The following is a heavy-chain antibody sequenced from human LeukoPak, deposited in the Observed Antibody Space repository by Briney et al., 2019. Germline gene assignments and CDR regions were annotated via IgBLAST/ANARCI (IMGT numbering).Heavy chain of an antibody. CDR1: GFTFSSYG. CDR2: IWYDGSNK. Sequence: GGSLRLSCAASGFTFSSYGMHWVRQAQGKGLEWVAVIWYDGSNKYYADSVKGRFTISRDNSKNTLYLQMNSLRAEDTAVYYCARDIGLAVVVPAALDYWGQGTLVTVSS. V-gene: IGHV3-33*01. CDR3: ARDIGLAVVVPAALDY. D-gene: IGHD2-2*01. J-gene: IGHJ4*02.